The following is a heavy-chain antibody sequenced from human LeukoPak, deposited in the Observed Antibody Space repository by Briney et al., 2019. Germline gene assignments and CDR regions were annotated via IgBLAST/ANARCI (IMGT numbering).Heavy chain of an antibody. Sequence: PGGSLRLSCAASGFTFSSYGMHWVRQAPGKGLEWVAFIRYDGSNKYYADSVKGRFTISRDNSKNTLYLQMNSLRAEDTAVYYCAKGDIVVVPAAPFDYWGQGTLVTVSS. CDR3: AKGDIVVVPAAPFDY. CDR1: GFTFSSYG. J-gene: IGHJ4*02. CDR2: IRYDGSNK. D-gene: IGHD2-2*01. V-gene: IGHV3-30*02.